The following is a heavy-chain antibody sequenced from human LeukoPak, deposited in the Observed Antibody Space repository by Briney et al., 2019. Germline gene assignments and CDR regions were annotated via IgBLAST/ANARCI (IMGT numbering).Heavy chain of an antibody. D-gene: IGHD6-19*01. Sequence: SQTLSLTCTVSGGSISSGGYYWSWIRQHPGKGLEWIGYIYYSGSTYYNPSLKSRVTMSVDTSKNQFSLKLSSVTAADTAVYYCARDKAGTRDYWGQGTLDTVSS. CDR3: ARDKAGTRDY. J-gene: IGHJ4*02. CDR1: GGSISSGGYY. V-gene: IGHV4-31*03. CDR2: IYYSGST.